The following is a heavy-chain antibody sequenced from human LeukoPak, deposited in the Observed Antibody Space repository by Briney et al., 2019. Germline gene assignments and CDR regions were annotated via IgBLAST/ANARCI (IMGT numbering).Heavy chain of an antibody. V-gene: IGHV3-23*01. D-gene: IGHD2-15*01. CDR3: AKDQPLRGSGHYTYFDY. Sequence: GGSLRLSCTASGFTFSSYAMSWVRQAPGKGLELVSALGVSVCGYGGSTYYADTVKGRFTISRDNSKNTLYLQMNSLRADATAVYYCAKDQPLRGSGHYTYFDYWGQGALVTVSS. J-gene: IGHJ4*02. CDR2: LGVSVCGYGGST. CDR1: GFTFSSYA.